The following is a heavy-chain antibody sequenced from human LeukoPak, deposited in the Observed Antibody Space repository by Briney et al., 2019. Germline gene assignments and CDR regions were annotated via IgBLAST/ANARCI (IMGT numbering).Heavy chain of an antibody. CDR2: ISSGSTI. Sequence: GGSLRLSCAASGFTFSSYEMNWVRQAPGKGLEWVSYISSGSTIYYADSVKGRFTISRDNYKNTLYLQMNSLRAEDTAVYYPDYWGQGTPVTASS. CDR3: DY. CDR1: GFTFSSYE. V-gene: IGHV3-48*03. J-gene: IGHJ4*02.